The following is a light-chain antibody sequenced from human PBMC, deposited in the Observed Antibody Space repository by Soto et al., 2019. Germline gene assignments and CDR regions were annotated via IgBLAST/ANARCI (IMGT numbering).Light chain of an antibody. CDR3: QQYNNSPWT. Sequence: DIQMTQSPSTLSASVGDRVTITCRASQSISSWLAWYQQKPGEAPKLLLYHASTLESGVPSRFSGSGSGTEFTLTVSILQPEDFGSYYCQQYNNSPWTFGQGTKVEIK. CDR1: QSISSW. J-gene: IGKJ1*01. CDR2: HAS. V-gene: IGKV1-5*01.